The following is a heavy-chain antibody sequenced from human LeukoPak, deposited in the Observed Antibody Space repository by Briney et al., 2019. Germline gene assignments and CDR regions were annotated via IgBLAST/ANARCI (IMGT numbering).Heavy chain of an antibody. CDR3: ARRISFCSSTSCRYFDY. D-gene: IGHD2-2*01. V-gene: IGHV5-51*01. CDR1: GYSFTSYW. CDR2: IYPGDSDT. Sequence: PGESLKISCKGSGYSFTSYWIGWVRQMPGKGLEWMGIIYPGDSDTRYSPSFQGQVTISADKSISIAYLQWSSLKASDTAMYYCARRISFCSSTSCRYFDYWGQGTLVTVSS. J-gene: IGHJ4*02.